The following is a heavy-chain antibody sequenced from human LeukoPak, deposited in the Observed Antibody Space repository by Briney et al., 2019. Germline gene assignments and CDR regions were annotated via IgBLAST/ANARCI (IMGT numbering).Heavy chain of an antibody. Sequence: GGSLRLSCAASGFTVSSNYMSWVRQAPGKGLEWVSIIYSGGSTYYADSVRGRSTISRDDSRNTLYLQMSSLRAEDTAVYYCARAVSNDYAAYWGQGTLVTVSS. CDR2: IYSGGST. CDR1: GFTVSSNY. CDR3: ARAVSNDYAAY. D-gene: IGHD4-17*01. J-gene: IGHJ4*02. V-gene: IGHV3-53*01.